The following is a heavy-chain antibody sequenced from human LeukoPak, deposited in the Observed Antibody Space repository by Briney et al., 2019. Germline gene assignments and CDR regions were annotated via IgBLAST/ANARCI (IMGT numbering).Heavy chain of an antibody. CDR3: AREEGTTVTAILDY. CDR2: ISAYNGNT. Sequence: ASVKVSCKASGYTFTGYYMHWVRQAPGQGLEWMGWISAYNGNTNYAQKLQGRVTMTTDTSTSTAYMELRSLRSDDTAVYYCAREEGTTVTAILDYWGQGTLVTVSS. D-gene: IGHD4-17*01. V-gene: IGHV1-18*04. J-gene: IGHJ4*02. CDR1: GYTFTGYY.